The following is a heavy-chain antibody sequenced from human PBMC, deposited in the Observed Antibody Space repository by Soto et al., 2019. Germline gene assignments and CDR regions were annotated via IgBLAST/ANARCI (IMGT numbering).Heavy chain of an antibody. V-gene: IGHV4-31*03. Sequence: PSETLSLTCTVSGGSISSGGYYWSWIRQHQGKGLEWIGYIYYSGSTYYNPSLKSRVTISVDTSKNQFSLKLSSVTAADTAVYYCARRYGGNFDYWGQGTLVTVSS. CDR1: GGSISSGGYY. CDR2: IYYSGST. D-gene: IGHD2-15*01. J-gene: IGHJ4*02. CDR3: ARRYGGNFDY.